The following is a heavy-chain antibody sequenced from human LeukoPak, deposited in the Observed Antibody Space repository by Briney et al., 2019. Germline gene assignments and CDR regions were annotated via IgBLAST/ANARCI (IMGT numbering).Heavy chain of an antibody. Sequence: SETLSLTRAVSGGSISSYYWSCIRQPPGKGLEWIGYISYSGSTNYNPSLKSRVTISVDTSKNQLYLKLNSVTAADTAVYYCARLPRYGGYDHFDYWGQGIMVIVSS. V-gene: IGHV4-59*12. CDR1: GGSISSYY. J-gene: IGHJ4*02. CDR2: ISYSGST. CDR3: ARLPRYGGYDHFDY. D-gene: IGHD5-12*01.